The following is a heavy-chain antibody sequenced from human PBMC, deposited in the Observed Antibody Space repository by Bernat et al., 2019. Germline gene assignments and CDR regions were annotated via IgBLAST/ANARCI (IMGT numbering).Heavy chain of an antibody. CDR3: ARDHSSGYPCGMDV. J-gene: IGHJ6*02. Sequence: EVQLVESGGGLVQPGGSLRLSCAASGFTVSSNYMSWVRQAPGKGLEWVSVIYSGGSTYYADSVKGRFTISRDNSKNTLYLQMNSLRAEDTAVYYCARDHSSGYPCGMDVWGQGTTVTVSS. CDR2: IYSGGST. V-gene: IGHV3-66*01. D-gene: IGHD3-22*01. CDR1: GFTVSSNY.